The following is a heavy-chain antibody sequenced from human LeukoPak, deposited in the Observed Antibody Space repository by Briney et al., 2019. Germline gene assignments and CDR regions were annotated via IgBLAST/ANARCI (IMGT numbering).Heavy chain of an antibody. CDR3: ARGKFRLRGTCFDY. D-gene: IGHD1-1*01. CDR2: INHSGST. Sequence: PSETLSLTCAVYGGSFSGYYWSWIRQPPGKGLEWIGEINHSGSTNYNPSLKSRVTISVDTSKNQFSLKLSSVTAADTAVYYCARGKFRLRGTCFDYWGQGTLVTVSS. J-gene: IGHJ4*02. V-gene: IGHV4-34*01. CDR1: GGSFSGYY.